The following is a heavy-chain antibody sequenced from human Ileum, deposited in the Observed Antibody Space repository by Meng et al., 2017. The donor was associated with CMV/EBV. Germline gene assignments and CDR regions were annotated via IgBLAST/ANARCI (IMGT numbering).Heavy chain of an antibody. CDR3: ARAVYDTYGLFDW. CDR1: GFTLSTNW. V-gene: IGHV3-74*03. CDR2: ISTGGSST. D-gene: IGHD3-9*01. J-gene: IGHJ4*02. Sequence: GESLKISCAASGFTLSTNWMHWVRQAPGKGLVWVSRISTGGSSTSYADSVKGRFTISRDIAQNTLYLQMTRLRAEATALYYCARAVYDTYGLFDWWGRGTLVTVSS.